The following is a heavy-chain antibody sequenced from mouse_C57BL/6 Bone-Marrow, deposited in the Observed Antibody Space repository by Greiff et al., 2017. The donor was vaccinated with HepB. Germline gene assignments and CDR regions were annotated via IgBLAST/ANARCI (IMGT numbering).Heavy chain of an antibody. Sequence: QVQLQQPGAELVKPGASVKLSCKASGYTFTSYWMHWVNQRPGQGLEWIGMIHPNSGNTNYNEKFKSKATLTEDKSSSTADMQLSSLTSEDSAVYYCARGGVTTVSHFAYWGQGTTLTVSS. CDR1: GYTFTSYW. CDR3: ARGGVTTVSHFAY. D-gene: IGHD2-3*01. J-gene: IGHJ2*01. V-gene: IGHV1-64*01. CDR2: IHPNSGNT.